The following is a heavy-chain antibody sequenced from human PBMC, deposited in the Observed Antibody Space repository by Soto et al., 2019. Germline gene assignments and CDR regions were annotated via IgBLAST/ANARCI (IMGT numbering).Heavy chain of an antibody. CDR3: AKRPYYDFWSGYYLDY. Sequence: EVQLLESGGGLVQPGGSLRLSCAASGFTFSSYAMSWVRQAPGKGLEWVSAISGSDGSTYYADSVKGRFTISRDNSKNTLYLQMNSLRAEDTAVYYCAKRPYYDFWSGYYLDYWGQGTLVTVSS. V-gene: IGHV3-23*01. CDR1: GFTFSSYA. CDR2: ISGSDGST. D-gene: IGHD3-3*01. J-gene: IGHJ4*02.